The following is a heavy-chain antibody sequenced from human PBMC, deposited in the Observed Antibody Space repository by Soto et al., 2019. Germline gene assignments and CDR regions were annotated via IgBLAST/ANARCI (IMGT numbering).Heavy chain of an antibody. D-gene: IGHD2-21*02. CDR2: IYWDDDK. CDR1: GFSLSTGGVG. J-gene: IGHJ6*02. V-gene: IGHV2-5*02. CDR3: AHSRCGGDCLRSYSSHYYFGMDV. Sequence: QITLKESGPPLVKPTQTLTLTCTFSGFSLSTGGVGVGWIRQPPGKALEWLALIYWDDDKRYSPSLKSRLTVTKDTSKNQVGLTMTNKDPVDTATYYCAHSRCGGDCLRSYSSHYYFGMDVWGQGTTVTVSS.